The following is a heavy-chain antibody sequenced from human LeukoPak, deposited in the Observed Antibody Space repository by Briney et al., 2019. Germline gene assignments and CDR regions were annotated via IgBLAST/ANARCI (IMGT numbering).Heavy chain of an antibody. CDR3: ARDSSSWYYDY. CDR1: GFTFSKNA. CDR2: MSGSGDSS. V-gene: IGHV3-23*01. D-gene: IGHD6-13*01. J-gene: IGHJ4*02. Sequence: SGGSLRLSCAASGFTFSKNAMSWVRQAPGKGLEWVSAMSGSGDSSYYADSVKGRFTISRDNSKNTLYLQMNSLRAEDTAVYYCARDSSSWYYDYWGQGTLVTVSS.